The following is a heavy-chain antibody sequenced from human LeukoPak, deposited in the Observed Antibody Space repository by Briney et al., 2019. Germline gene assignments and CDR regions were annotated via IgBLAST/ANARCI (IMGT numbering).Heavy chain of an antibody. J-gene: IGHJ3*01. CDR3: IRDGLLWYGGAT. V-gene: IGHV3-74*01. CDR1: GFTFSSYW. Sequence: GGSLRLSCAASGFTFSSYWMHWVRQAPGKGLVWVSRINTDGSSTSYADSVKGRFTISRDNAKNTLYLQMNSLRVEDTAVYYCIRDGLLWYGGATWGQGTMVTVSS. CDR2: INTDGSST. D-gene: IGHD2-21*01.